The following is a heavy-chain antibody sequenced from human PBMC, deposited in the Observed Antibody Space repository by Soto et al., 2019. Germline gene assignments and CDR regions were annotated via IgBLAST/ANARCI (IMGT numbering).Heavy chain of an antibody. CDR1: GFTVGSYW. Sequence: GGSLRLSCASSGFTVGSYWMHLVRQAPGKGLVWVSRINSDGSSTSYADSVKGRFTISRDNAKNTLYLQMNSLRAEDTAVYYCARRVTTIDYWGQGTLVTVSS. D-gene: IGHD4-17*01. CDR3: ARRVTTIDY. J-gene: IGHJ4*02. CDR2: INSDGSST. V-gene: IGHV3-74*01.